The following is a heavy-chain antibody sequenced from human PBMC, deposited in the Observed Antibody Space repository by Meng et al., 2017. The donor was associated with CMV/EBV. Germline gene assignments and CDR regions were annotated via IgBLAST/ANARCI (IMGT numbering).Heavy chain of an antibody. V-gene: IGHV1-46*01. CDR1: GGTFSSYY. CDR3: ARGMYYDFWSGYYPRLDY. Sequence: QVQLVQSGAEVKKPXSSVKVSCKASGGTFSSYYMHWVRQAPGQGLEWMGIINPSGGSTSYAQKFQGRVTMTRDTSTSTVYMELSSLRSEDTAVYYCARGMYYDFWSGYYPRLDYWGQGTLVTVSS. CDR2: INPSGGST. J-gene: IGHJ4*02. D-gene: IGHD3-3*01.